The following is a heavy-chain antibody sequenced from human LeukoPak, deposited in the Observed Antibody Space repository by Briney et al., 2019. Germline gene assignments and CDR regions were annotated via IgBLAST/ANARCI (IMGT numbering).Heavy chain of an antibody. CDR1: GGSISSSSYY. D-gene: IGHD4-17*01. CDR3: ARVPTVTFFDY. V-gene: IGHV4-39*01. J-gene: IGHJ4*02. Sequence: SETLSLTCTVSGGSISSSSYYWGWIRQPPGKGLEWIGSIYYSRSTYYNPSLKSRVTISVDTSKNQFSLKLSSVTAADTAVYCCARVPTVTFFDYWGQGTLVTVSS. CDR2: IYYSRST.